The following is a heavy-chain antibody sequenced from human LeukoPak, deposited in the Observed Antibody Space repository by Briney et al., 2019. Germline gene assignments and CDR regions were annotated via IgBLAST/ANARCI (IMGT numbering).Heavy chain of an antibody. CDR2: ISGSGGKT. V-gene: IGHV3-23*01. D-gene: IGHD3-10*01. J-gene: IGHJ4*02. CDR3: AKRGVVIRVFLVGFHKEAYYFDS. CDR1: GITLSNYG. Sequence: GGSLRLSCSVSGITLSNYGMSWVRQPPGKGLEWVAGISGSGGKTNYADSVKGRFTISRDSPKNTLYLQMSSLRVEDTAVYFCAKRGVVIRVFLVGFHKEAYYFDSWGQGALVTVSS.